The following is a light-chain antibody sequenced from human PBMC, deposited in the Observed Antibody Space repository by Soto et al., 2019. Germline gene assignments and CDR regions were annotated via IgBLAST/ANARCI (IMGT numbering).Light chain of an antibody. CDR1: QSVLYSSNNKNY. CDR2: WAS. J-gene: IGKJ4*01. V-gene: IGKV4-1*01. CDR3: QQYYSTPLT. Sequence: DIVMTQSPDSLAVSLGERATINCKSSQSVLYSSNNKNYLAWYQQKPGQPPKLLIYWASTREFGVPDRFSGSGSGTDFILTISSLQAEDVAVYYCQQYYSTPLTFGGGTKVEIK.